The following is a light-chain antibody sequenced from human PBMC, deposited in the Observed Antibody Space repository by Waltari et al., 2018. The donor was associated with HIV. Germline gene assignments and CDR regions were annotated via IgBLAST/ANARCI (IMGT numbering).Light chain of an antibody. CDR1: ISDVGAYNY. J-gene: IGLJ2*01. CDR3: SSYTCSSTVV. Sequence: SALTQPASVSGSPGQSITISCTDTISDVGAYNYVSCYQQHPGKAPKLMIYEVSSRASGGSNRLSGSKSRNTAFLAISGLQDEEQADYYCSSYTCSSTVVCGGGTKLTVL. V-gene: IGLV2-14*01. CDR2: EVS.